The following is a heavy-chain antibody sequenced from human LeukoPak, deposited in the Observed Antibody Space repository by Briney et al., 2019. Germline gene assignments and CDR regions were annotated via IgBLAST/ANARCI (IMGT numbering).Heavy chain of an antibody. V-gene: IGHV3-21*01. CDR2: ISSSSIYI. CDR3: ASMSYYDSSGYSAY. Sequence: GGSLRLSCAAFGVTFSSYCMSWICQAPGKGLEWVSYISSSSIYIYYADSVKGRFTISRDNAKKSLYLQLNSLRPAETAEAYCASMSYYDSSGYSAYWPQGTLVTVSS. CDR1: GVTFSSYC. D-gene: IGHD3-22*01. J-gene: IGHJ4*02.